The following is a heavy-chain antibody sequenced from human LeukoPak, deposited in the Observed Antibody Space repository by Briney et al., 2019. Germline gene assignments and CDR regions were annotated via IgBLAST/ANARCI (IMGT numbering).Heavy chain of an antibody. CDR2: IAGSDTRT. CDR3: ATLGYHLDP. J-gene: IGHJ5*02. V-gene: IGHV3-48*03. Sequence: PGGSLRLSCAASGFAFSGYEMNWVRQAPGKGLEWVSYIAGSDTRTYYADSVKGRFTISRDNAKNSLYLQMNSLRAEDTGLYYCATLGYHLDPWGQGTLVTVSS. CDR1: GFAFSGYE. D-gene: IGHD3-22*01.